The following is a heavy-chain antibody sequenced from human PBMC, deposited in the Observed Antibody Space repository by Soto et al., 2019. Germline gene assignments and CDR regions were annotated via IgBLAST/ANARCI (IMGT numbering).Heavy chain of an antibody. J-gene: IGHJ3*02. CDR2: INPNSGGT. D-gene: IGHD2-15*01. Sequence: ASVKVSCKASGYTFTGYYMHWVRQAPGQGLEWMGWINPNSGGTNYAQKFQGWVTMTRDTSISIAYMELSRLRSDDTAVYYCARGMSCSGGSCLGAFDIWGQGTMVTVSS. CDR1: GYTFTGYY. CDR3: ARGMSCSGGSCLGAFDI. V-gene: IGHV1-2*04.